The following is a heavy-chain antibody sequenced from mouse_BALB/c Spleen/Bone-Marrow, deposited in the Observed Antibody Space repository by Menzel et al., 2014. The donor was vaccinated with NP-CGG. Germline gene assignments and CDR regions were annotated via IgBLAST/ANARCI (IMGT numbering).Heavy chain of an antibody. CDR1: GYSITSGSY. D-gene: IGHD2-4*01. V-gene: IGHV3-6*02. Sequence: EVKLMESGPGLVKPSQSLSPTCSVTGYSITSGSYWNWIRQFPGNKLEWMGYISYDGSNNYNPSLKNRISITRDTSKNQFFLKLNSVTTEDTATYYCASYDYAQGGFAYWGQGTLVTVSA. J-gene: IGHJ3*01. CDR2: ISYDGSN. CDR3: ASYDYAQGGFAY.